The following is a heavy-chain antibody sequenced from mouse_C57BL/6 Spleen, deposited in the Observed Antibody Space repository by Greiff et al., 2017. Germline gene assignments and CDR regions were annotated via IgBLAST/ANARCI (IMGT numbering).Heavy chain of an antibody. CDR1: GFTFSNYW. Sequence: DVKLVESGGGLVQPGGSMKLSCVASGFTFSNYWMNWVRQSPAKGLEWVAQIRLKSDNYATHYAESVKGRFTISRDDSKSSVYLQMNNLRAEDTGIYYCTGDSNSFAYWGQGTLVTVSA. CDR3: TGDSNSFAY. CDR2: IRLKSDNYAT. D-gene: IGHD2-5*01. J-gene: IGHJ3*01. V-gene: IGHV6-3*01.